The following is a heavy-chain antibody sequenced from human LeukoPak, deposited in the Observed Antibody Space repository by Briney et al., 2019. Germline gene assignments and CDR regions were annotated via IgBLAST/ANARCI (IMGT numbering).Heavy chain of an antibody. CDR2: VSPGDSDT. CDR3: ARHLDDSSGYYYRTMCYFDY. V-gene: IGHV5-51*01. J-gene: IGHJ4*02. CDR1: GYSFTTYR. Sequence: GESLKISCKGSGYSFTTYRIGWVRQMPGKGLEWMGVVSPGDSDTRYSPSFQGQVTISADKSISTAYLQWSSLKASDTAMYYCARHLDDSSGYYYRTMCYFDYWGQGTLVTVSS. D-gene: IGHD3-22*01.